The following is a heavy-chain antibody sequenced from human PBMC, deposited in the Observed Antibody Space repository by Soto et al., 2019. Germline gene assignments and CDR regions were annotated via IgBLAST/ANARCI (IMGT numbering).Heavy chain of an antibody. Sequence: QVQLQESGPGLVKPSGTLSLTCAVSGGSISSSNWWSWVRQPPGKGLEWIGEIYHSGSTNYNPSLKRRVTISVDKSKNQFSLKLSSVTAADTAVYYCATIAAAGTSWIYYFDYWGQGTLVTVSS. CDR2: IYHSGST. D-gene: IGHD6-13*01. J-gene: IGHJ4*02. CDR1: GGSISSSNW. V-gene: IGHV4-4*02. CDR3: ATIAAAGTSWIYYFDY.